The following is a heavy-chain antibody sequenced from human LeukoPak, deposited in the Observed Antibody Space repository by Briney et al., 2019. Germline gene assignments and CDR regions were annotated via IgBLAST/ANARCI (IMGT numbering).Heavy chain of an antibody. V-gene: IGHV4-59*01. CDR1: GGSISSYY. CDR3: ARVGDDYYDSDGYFQH. CDR2: IYYSGST. D-gene: IGHD3-22*01. Sequence: SETLSLTCTVSGGSISSYYWSRIRQPPGKGLEWIGYIYYSGSTNYNPSLKSRVTISVDTSKNQFSLKLSSVTAADTAVYYCARVGDDYYDSDGYFQHWGQGTLVTVSS. J-gene: IGHJ1*01.